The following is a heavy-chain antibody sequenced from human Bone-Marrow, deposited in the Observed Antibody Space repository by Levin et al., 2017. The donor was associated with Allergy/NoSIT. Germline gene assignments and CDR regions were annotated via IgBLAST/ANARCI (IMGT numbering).Heavy chain of an antibody. J-gene: IGHJ6*03. D-gene: IGHD3-3*01. V-gene: IGHV3-23*01. CDR1: GFTFGSYA. CDR2: LSGNGHST. Sequence: GGSLRLSCAASGFTFGSYAMTWVRQAPGKGLEWVSGLSGNGHSTYYANPVKGRFTISRENSKKMLFLQMNSLRAEDTAVYYCAKVLGDYWSGYLSRQPISYYYYMDVWGKGTTVTVSS. CDR3: AKVLGDYWSGYLSRQPISYYYYMDV.